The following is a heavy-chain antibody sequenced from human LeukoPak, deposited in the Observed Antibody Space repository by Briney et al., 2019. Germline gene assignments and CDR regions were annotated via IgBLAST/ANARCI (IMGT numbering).Heavy chain of an antibody. Sequence: PGGSLRLSCAASGFTFNIYEFNWVRHAPGKGLEWVPYISTSDSTIYYADSVKGRFTVSRDNAKNSLYLQMNSLRLEDTAIYYCARGDWWATTIVDLWGQGTLVTVSS. CDR2: ISTSDSTI. CDR1: GFTFNIYE. D-gene: IGHD1-26*01. J-gene: IGHJ5*02. CDR3: ARGDWWATTIVDL. V-gene: IGHV3-48*03.